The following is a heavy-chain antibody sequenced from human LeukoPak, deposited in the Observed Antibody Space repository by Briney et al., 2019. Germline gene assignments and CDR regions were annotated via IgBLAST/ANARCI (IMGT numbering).Heavy chain of an antibody. CDR2: IWSDGSNK. CDR1: GFTFSSYT. D-gene: IGHD1-1*01. Sequence: GGSLRLSCAASGFTFSSYTMSWVRQAPGKGLEWVAFIWSDGSNKYYADSVKGRFTISRDNSEDTLYLQMNSLRVEDTAVYYCARDPAGSGFAFDSWGQGALVTVSS. CDR3: ARDPAGSGFAFDS. J-gene: IGHJ4*02. V-gene: IGHV3-33*08.